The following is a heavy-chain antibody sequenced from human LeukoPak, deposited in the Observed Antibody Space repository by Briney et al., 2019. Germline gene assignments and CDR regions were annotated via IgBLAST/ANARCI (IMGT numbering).Heavy chain of an antibody. D-gene: IGHD3-22*01. CDR3: ARGGYYDSSGQGHVHFDY. V-gene: IGHV1-8*01. J-gene: IGHJ4*02. CDR2: MNPNSGNT. CDR1: GYTFTSYD. Sequence: ASVKVSCKASGYTFTSYDISWVRQATGQGLEWMGWMNPNSGNTGYAQKFQGRVTMTRNTSISTAYMELSSLRSEDTAVYYCARGGYYDSSGQGHVHFDYWGQGTLVTVSS.